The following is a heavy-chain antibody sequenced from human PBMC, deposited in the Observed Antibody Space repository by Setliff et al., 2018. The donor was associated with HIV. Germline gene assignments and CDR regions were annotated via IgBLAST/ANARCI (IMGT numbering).Heavy chain of an antibody. D-gene: IGHD3-3*01. CDR3: ARTLPDYLYYDFWTGYSTYYYMDV. CDR1: GGSISSSSYY. CDR2: IYYSGST. J-gene: IGHJ6*03. Sequence: PSETLSLTCTVSGGSISSSSYYWSWIRQHPGKGLEWIAYIYYSGSTYYNPSLQSRVTISVDTSKNQFSLNLTSVTAADTAVYYCARTLPDYLYYDFWTGYSTYYYMDVWGTGTTVTVSS. V-gene: IGHV4-31*03.